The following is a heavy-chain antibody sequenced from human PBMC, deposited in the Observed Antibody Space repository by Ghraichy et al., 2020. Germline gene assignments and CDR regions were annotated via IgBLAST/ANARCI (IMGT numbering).Heavy chain of an antibody. D-gene: IGHD4-23*01. V-gene: IGHV4-59*01. CDR1: GGSISGFY. CDR2: IYDSGST. J-gene: IGHJ4*02. Sequence: SQTLSLTCTVSGGSISGFYWSWIRQPPGKGLEWIGYIYDSGSTNYNPSLKSRVTISVDTTKNQFSLKLSAVTAADTAVYYCARNNKLSGYGGISLLFDYWGQGTLVTVSS. CDR3: ARNNKLSGYGGISLLFDY.